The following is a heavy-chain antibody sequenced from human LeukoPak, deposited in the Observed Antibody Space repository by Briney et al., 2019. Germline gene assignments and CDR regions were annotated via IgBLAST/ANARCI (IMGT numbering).Heavy chain of an antibody. CDR1: GGSFSGYY. V-gene: IGHV4-34*01. J-gene: IGHJ4*02. CDR2: INHSGST. CDR3: AKRVTRGYYFDY. D-gene: IGHD5-18*01. Sequence: PSETLSLTCAVYGGSFSGYYWSWIRQPPGKGLEWIGEINHSGSTNYNPSLKSRVTISVDTSKNQFSLKLSSVTAADTAVYYCAKRVTRGYYFDYWGQGTLVTVSS.